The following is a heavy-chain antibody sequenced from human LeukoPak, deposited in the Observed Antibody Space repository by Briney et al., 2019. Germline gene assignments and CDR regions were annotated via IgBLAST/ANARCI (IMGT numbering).Heavy chain of an antibody. CDR2: INPNSGGT. J-gene: IGHJ3*02. D-gene: IGHD1-7*01. V-gene: IGHV1-2*02. Sequence: ASVKVSCKASGYTFTGYYMHWVRQAPGQGLEWMGWINPNSGGTNYAQKFQGRVTMTRDTSISTAYMELSRLRSDDTAVYYCARPGENWNYEIYAFDIWGQGTLVTVSS. CDR1: GYTFTGYY. CDR3: ARPGENWNYEIYAFDI.